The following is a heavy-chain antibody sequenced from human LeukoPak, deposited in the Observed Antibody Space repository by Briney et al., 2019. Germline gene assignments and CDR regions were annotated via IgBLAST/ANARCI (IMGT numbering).Heavy chain of an antibody. CDR3: ARGSGYDLDY. CDR1: GGSISSGGYY. J-gene: IGHJ4*02. Sequence: SQTLSLTCTVSGGSISSGGYYWSWIRQHPGKGLEWIGYIYYSGSTYYNPSLKSRVAISVDTSKNQFPLKLSSVTAADTAVYYCARGSGYDLDYWGQGTLVTVSS. D-gene: IGHD5-12*01. V-gene: IGHV4-31*03. CDR2: IYYSGST.